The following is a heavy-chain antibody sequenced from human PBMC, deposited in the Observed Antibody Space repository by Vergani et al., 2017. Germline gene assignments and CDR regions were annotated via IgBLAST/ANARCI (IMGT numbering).Heavy chain of an antibody. V-gene: IGHV4-59*01. Sequence: QVQLQESGPGLVKPSETLSLTCTVSGGSISSYYWSWIRQPPGKGLEWIGYIYYSGSTNYNPSLKSRVTISVDTSKNQFSLKLGSVTAADTAVYYCAREINLWSGLSPYMDVWGKGTTVTVSS. D-gene: IGHD3-3*01. CDR2: IYYSGST. CDR1: GGSISSYY. CDR3: AREINLWSGLSPYMDV. J-gene: IGHJ6*03.